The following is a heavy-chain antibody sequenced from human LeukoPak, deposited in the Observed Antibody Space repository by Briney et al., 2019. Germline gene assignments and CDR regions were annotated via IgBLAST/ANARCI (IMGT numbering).Heavy chain of an antibody. D-gene: IGHD3-3*01. Sequence: ASVKVSCKASGYTFTSYGISWVRQAPGQGLEWMGWINPNSGGTNYAQKFQGRVTMTRDTSISTAYMELSRLRSDDTAVYYCARDVRGFLEWILDYWGQGTLVSVSS. V-gene: IGHV1-2*02. CDR1: GYTFTSYG. J-gene: IGHJ4*02. CDR3: ARDVRGFLEWILDY. CDR2: INPNSGGT.